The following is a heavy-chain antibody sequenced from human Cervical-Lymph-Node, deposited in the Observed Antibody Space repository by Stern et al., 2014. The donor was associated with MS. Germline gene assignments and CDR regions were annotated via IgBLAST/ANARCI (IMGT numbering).Heavy chain of an antibody. CDR1: GGTFSCHA. J-gene: IGHJ6*02. Sequence: QVQLVQSGAEVKKPGSSVKVSCQTSGGTFSCHAINWVRQAPGQGLEWMGGVIPIFGTVDYAQKFQGRLTITADESTNTAYMELSSLRSEDTAVYYCARDQIPYYYYGMDVWGQGTTVTVSS. CDR3: ARDQIPYYYYGMDV. CDR2: VIPIFGTV. V-gene: IGHV1-69*01. D-gene: IGHD2-2*02.